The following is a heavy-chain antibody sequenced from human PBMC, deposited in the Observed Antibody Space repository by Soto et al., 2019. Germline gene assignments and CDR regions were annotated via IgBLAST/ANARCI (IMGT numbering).Heavy chain of an antibody. D-gene: IGHD5-12*01. V-gene: IGHV1-8*01. CDR1: GYTFTSYD. CDR3: ARGPYSGYGEDGLIDY. CDR2: MNPNSGNT. J-gene: IGHJ4*02. Sequence: ASVKVSCKASGYTFTSYDINWVRQATGQGLEWMGWMNPNSGNTGYAQKFQGRVTMTRNTSISTAYMELSSLRSEDTAVYYCARGPYSGYGEDGLIDYWGQGTLVTVSS.